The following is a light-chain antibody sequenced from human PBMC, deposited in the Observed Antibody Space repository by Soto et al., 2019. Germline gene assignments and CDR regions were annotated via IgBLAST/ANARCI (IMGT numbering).Light chain of an antibody. Sequence: EVVMTQSPGTLSLSPGESATLSCRASQSVSSNYLAWYHQKPGLAPRLLIYDASSRATGIPDRFSGSGSATDFTLTISRLEPEDFAVYYCQQYGSSPTFGGGTKVDIK. CDR1: QSVSSNY. J-gene: IGKJ4*01. CDR2: DAS. V-gene: IGKV3D-20*01. CDR3: QQYGSSPT.